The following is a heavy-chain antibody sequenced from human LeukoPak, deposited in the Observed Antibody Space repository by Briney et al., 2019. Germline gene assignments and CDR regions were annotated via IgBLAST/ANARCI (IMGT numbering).Heavy chain of an antibody. CDR2: IHPSGML. CDR3: SRGLDSRKLGY. J-gene: IGHJ4*02. Sequence: SETLSLTCTVSGASFNSDDQYWNWIRQSPGKGLEWIGSIHPSGMLYNNPSLESRVTMSRDTSKNQFSLNLNSVTAADTAVYFCSRGLDSRKLGYWGQGSVVTVCS. D-gene: IGHD3-22*01. CDR1: GASFNSDDQY. V-gene: IGHV4-31*03.